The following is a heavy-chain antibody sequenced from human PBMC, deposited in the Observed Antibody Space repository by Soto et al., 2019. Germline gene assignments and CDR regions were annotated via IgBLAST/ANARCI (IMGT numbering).Heavy chain of an antibody. J-gene: IGHJ3*02. CDR3: ARDPGWYYYDSSAKGAFDI. Sequence: PSETLSLTCTVSGGSISSGGYYWSWIRQHPGKGLEWIGYIYYSGSTYYNPSLKSRVTISVDTSKNQFSLKLSSVTAADTAVYYCARDPGWYYYDSSAKGAFDIWGQGTMVTV. CDR2: IYYSGST. D-gene: IGHD3-22*01. CDR1: GGSISSGGYY. V-gene: IGHV4-31*03.